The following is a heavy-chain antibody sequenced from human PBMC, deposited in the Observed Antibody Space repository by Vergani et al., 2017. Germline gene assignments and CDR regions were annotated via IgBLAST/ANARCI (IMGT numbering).Heavy chain of an antibody. CDR2: ISSSGSTI. CDR1: GFTFSDYY. J-gene: IGHJ5*02. D-gene: IGHD3-16*01. Sequence: QVQLVESGGGVVQPGTSLRLSCAASGFTFSDYYMSWIRQAPGKGLEWVSYISSSGSTIYYADSVKGRFTISRDNAKNSLYLQMNSLRAEDTAVYYCAREVVWGVTPHWFDPWGQGTLVTVSS. CDR3: AREVVWGVTPHWFDP. V-gene: IGHV3-11*04.